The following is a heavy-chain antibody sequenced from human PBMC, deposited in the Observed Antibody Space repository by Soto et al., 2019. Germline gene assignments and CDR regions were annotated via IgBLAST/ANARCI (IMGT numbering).Heavy chain of an antibody. CDR2: IWYDGSNK. V-gene: IGHV3-33*01. CDR1: GFTFSSYG. CDR3: ARDTPYSSGWDFDY. J-gene: IGHJ4*02. Sequence: PGGSLRLSCAASGFTFSSYGMHWVRQAPGKGLEWVAVIWYDGSNKYYADSVKGRFTISRDNSKNTLYLQMNSLRAEDTAVYYCARDTPYSSGWDFDYWGQGTLVTSPQ. D-gene: IGHD6-19*01.